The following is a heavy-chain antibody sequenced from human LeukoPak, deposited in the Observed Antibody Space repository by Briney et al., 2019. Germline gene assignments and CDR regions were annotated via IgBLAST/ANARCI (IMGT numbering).Heavy chain of an antibody. Sequence: ASVKVSCKASGYTFTSYGISWVRQAPGQGLEWMGWISAYNGNTNYAQKLQGRVTMTTDTSTSTAYMELRSLRSDDTAVYYCASADTSYYYMDVWGKGTTVTVSS. CDR3: ASADTSYYYMDV. D-gene: IGHD1-26*01. CDR1: GYTFTSYG. CDR2: ISAYNGNT. V-gene: IGHV1-18*01. J-gene: IGHJ6*03.